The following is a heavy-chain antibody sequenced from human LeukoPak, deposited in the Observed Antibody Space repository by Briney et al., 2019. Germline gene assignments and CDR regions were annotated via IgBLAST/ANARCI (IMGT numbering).Heavy chain of an antibody. Sequence: ASVKVSCEASGYTFTSYGISWVRQAPGQGLEWMGWISAYNGNTNYAQKLQGRVTMTTDTSTSTAYMELRSLRSDDTAVYYCAREDISSSSEEYYFDYWGQGTLVTVSS. CDR1: GYTFTSYG. D-gene: IGHD6-6*01. V-gene: IGHV1-18*01. J-gene: IGHJ4*02. CDR2: ISAYNGNT. CDR3: AREDISSSSEEYYFDY.